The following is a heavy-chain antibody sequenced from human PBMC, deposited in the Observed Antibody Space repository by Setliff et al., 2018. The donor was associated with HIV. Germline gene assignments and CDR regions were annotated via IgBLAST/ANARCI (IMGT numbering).Heavy chain of an antibody. CDR1: GYTFTSYA. CDR3: ARAAVAGPWRKLDY. V-gene: IGHV1-3*01. Sequence: GASVKVSCKASGYTFTSYAMHWVRQAPGQRLEWMGWINAGNGNTKYSQKFQGRVTITRDTSASTAYMELSSLRSEDTAVYYCARAAVAGPWRKLDYWGQGTLVTVSS. D-gene: IGHD6-19*01. J-gene: IGHJ4*02. CDR2: INAGNGNT.